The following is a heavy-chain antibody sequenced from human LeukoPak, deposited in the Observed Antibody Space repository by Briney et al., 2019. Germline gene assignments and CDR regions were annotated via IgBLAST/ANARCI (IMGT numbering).Heavy chain of an antibody. J-gene: IGHJ4*02. CDR3: ARGSHTTMIVVVITEY. Sequence: PGGSMRLSCAASGFTFSSYWMHWVRQAPGKVLVWVSRINSDGSSTSYADSVKGRFTISRNNAKNTLYLQMNSLRAEDTAVYYCARGSHTTMIVVVITEYWGQGTLVTVSS. CDR1: GFTFSSYW. CDR2: INSDGSST. D-gene: IGHD3-22*01. V-gene: IGHV3-74*01.